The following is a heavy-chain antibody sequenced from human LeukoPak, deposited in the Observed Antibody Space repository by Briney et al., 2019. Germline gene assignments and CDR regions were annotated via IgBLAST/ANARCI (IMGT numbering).Heavy chain of an antibody. CDR1: GFIFNRYG. CDR3: AKRSRDGYNSPLEY. D-gene: IGHD5-24*01. CDR2: ISFDGKIS. Sequence: QSGGSLRLSCAASGFIFNRYGMHWVRQAPGKGLEWVAVISFDGKISYYADSVKGRFTISRDNSKNTLDLQMNSLRAEDTAVYYCAKRSRDGYNSPLEYWGQGTLVTVSS. V-gene: IGHV3-30*18. J-gene: IGHJ4*02.